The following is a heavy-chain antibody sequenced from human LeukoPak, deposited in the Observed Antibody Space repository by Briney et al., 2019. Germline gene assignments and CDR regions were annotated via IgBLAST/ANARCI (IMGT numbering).Heavy chain of an antibody. J-gene: IGHJ4*02. V-gene: IGHV3-21*04. D-gene: IGHD2-2*01. CDR3: ARHAWRFDS. Sequence: PGGSLRLSCVVSEFTFRTYSFNWVRQAPGKGLEWVSSISRSSNYIYYADSVKGRFTISRDNAKNSLYLQMNSLRAEDTAVYYCARHAWRFDSWGQGTLVTVSS. CDR1: EFTFRTYS. CDR2: ISRSSNYI.